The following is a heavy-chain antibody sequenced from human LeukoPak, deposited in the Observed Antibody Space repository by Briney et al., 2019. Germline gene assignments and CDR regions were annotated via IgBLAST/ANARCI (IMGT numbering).Heavy chain of an antibody. CDR3: ARAAYCSSTSCCKVGRWFDP. CDR1: GGSISSYY. Sequence: SETLSLTCTVSGGSISSYYWSWIRQPPGKGLEWIGYIYYSGSTNYNPSLKSRVTISVDTSKNQFSLKLSSVTAADTAVYYCARAAYCSSTSCCKVGRWFDPWGQGTLVTVSS. V-gene: IGHV4-59*01. J-gene: IGHJ5*02. D-gene: IGHD2-2*01. CDR2: IYYSGST.